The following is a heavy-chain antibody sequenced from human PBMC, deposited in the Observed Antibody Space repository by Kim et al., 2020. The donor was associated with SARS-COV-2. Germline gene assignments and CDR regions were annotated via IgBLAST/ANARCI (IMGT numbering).Heavy chain of an antibody. CDR3: ARDLGDSFDY. D-gene: IGHD3-16*01. J-gene: IGHJ4*02. CDR1: GGSISSGGYY. Sequence: SETLSLTCTVSGGSISSGGYYWSWIRQHPGKGLEGIGYIYYSGSTYYNPSLKSRVTISVDTSKNQFSLKLSSVTAADTAVYYCARDLGDSFDYWGQGTLVTVSS. CDR2: IYYSGST. V-gene: IGHV4-31*03.